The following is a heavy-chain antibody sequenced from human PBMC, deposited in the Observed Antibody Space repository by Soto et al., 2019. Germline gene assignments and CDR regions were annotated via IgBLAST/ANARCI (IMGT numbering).Heavy chain of an antibody. CDR2: ISGSGGST. D-gene: IGHD3-10*01. CDR3: AKDLVVRGANPRYFDY. J-gene: IGHJ4*02. CDR1: GFTFSSYA. Sequence: EVQLLESGGGLVQPGGSLRLSCAASGFTFSSYAMSWVRQAPGKGLEWVSAISGSGGSTYYADSVKGRFTISRDNSKNTLYLQMNSLRAEDTAVYYCAKDLVVRGANPRYFDYWGQGTLVTVSS. V-gene: IGHV3-23*01.